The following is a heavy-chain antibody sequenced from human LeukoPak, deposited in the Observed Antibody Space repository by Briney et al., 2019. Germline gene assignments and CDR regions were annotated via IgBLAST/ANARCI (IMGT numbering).Heavy chain of an antibody. CDR1: GFTFSDYS. V-gene: IGHV3-21*01. J-gene: IGHJ1*01. CDR3: VRDLLGSGSTTAYLHH. Sequence: VGSLRLSCTASGFTFSDYSMNWVRQAPGKGLEWVSSISRRSRHVYYAGSVKGRFPISRDNAWNSLYLQMNSLRAEDMAVYFCVRDLLGSGSTTAYLHHWGQGTLVTVSS. CDR2: ISRRSRHV. D-gene: IGHD1-1*01.